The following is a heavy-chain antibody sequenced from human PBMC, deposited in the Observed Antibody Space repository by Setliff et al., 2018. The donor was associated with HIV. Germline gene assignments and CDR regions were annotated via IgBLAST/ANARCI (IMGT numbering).Heavy chain of an antibody. CDR3: ARGVVPTSEYHTFDS. CDR2: ISGYNSDT. CDR1: GYTFTNYG. V-gene: IGHV1-18*04. D-gene: IGHD6-6*01. Sequence: ASVKVSCKASGYTFTNYGISWLRQAPGQGLEWMGWISGYNSDTKYAEKVQGRVTMTTDTSTGTAYMELRSLRSDDTAVYYCARGVVPTSEYHTFDSWGQGSLVTVSS. J-gene: IGHJ4*02.